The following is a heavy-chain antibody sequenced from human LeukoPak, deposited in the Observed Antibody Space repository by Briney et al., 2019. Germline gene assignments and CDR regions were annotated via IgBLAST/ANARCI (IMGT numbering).Heavy chain of an antibody. Sequence: GGSLRLSCAASGFTFSNAWMSWVRQAPGKGLEWVSAISGSGGSTYYADSVKGRFTISRDNSKNTLYLQMNSLRAEDTAVYYCAKDGVVVNPGGYWGQGTLVTVSS. CDR1: GFTFSNAW. D-gene: IGHD3-22*01. J-gene: IGHJ4*02. CDR3: AKDGVVVNPGGY. CDR2: ISGSGGST. V-gene: IGHV3-23*01.